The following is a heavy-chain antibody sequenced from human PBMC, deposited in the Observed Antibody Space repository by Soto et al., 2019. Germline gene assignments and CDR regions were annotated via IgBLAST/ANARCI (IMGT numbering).Heavy chain of an antibody. CDR1: GFTVSSNY. CDR2: IYSGGST. D-gene: IGHD3-22*01. CDR3: ARVGYYYDSSGYWDAFDI. V-gene: IGHV3-66*01. J-gene: IGHJ3*02. Sequence: GSLRLSCAVSGFTVSSNYMSWVRQAPGKGLEWVSVIYSGGSTYYADSVKGRFTISRDNSKNTLYLQMKSLRAEDTAVYYCARVGYYYDSSGYWDAFDIWGQGTMVTVSS.